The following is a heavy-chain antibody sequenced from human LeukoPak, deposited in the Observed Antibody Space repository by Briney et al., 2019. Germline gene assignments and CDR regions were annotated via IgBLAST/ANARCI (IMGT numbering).Heavy chain of an antibody. V-gene: IGHV1-8*01. Sequence: ASVKVSCKASEYTFTSYDINWVRQATGQGLEWMGWMNPNSGNTVYAQKFQGRVTMTGDTSISTAYMELSSLRSEDTAVYYCARGHYYDMNYWGQGTLVTVSS. D-gene: IGHD3-22*01. J-gene: IGHJ4*02. CDR1: EYTFTSYD. CDR3: ARGHYYDMNY. CDR2: MNPNSGNT.